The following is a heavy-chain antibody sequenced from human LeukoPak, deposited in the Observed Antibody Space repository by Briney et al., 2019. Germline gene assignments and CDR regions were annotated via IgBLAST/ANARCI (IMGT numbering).Heavy chain of an antibody. CDR2: ISYDGSNK. V-gene: IGHV3-30-3*01. CDR1: GFTFSSYN. D-gene: IGHD5-18*01. J-gene: IGHJ3*02. Sequence: GGSLRLSCVASGFTFSSYNMHWVRQAPGKGLEWVAVISYDGSNKYYADSVKGRSTISRDNSKNTLYLQVNSLRPEDTAVYYCGRDIVGYGGAFDIWGQGTMVTVSS. CDR3: GRDIVGYGGAFDI.